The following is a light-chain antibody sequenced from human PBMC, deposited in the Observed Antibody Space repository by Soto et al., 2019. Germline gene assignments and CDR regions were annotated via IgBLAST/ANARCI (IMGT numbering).Light chain of an antibody. Sequence: DIQMTQSPSTLSASVGDRVTITCRASQSISSWLAWYQQKPGKAPKLLIYDASSLESGVPSRFSGSGSGTEFTLTINSLQPEDFATYYCQQLYGYPITFGLGTRLEIK. CDR3: QQLYGYPIT. CDR2: DAS. CDR1: QSISSW. V-gene: IGKV1-5*01. J-gene: IGKJ5*01.